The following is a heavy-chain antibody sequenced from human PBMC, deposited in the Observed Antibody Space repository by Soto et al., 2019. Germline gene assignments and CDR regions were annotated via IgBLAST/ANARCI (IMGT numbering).Heavy chain of an antibody. D-gene: IGHD1-26*01. CDR3: ARDKLRVGYDY. Sequence: ASVKVSCKASGYTFTDHNIHWVRQAPGQALEWLGWINTKSGGTNYVQKFQGRVIMTRDTSITTAYMELNRLRSDDTAVYYCARDKLRVGYDYWGQGTLVTVSS. J-gene: IGHJ4*02. CDR2: INTKSGGT. V-gene: IGHV1-2*02. CDR1: GYTFTDHN.